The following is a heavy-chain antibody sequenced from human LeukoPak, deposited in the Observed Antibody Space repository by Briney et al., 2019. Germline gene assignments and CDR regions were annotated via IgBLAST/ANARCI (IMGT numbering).Heavy chain of an antibody. CDR3: ARVQAAAFPPTTPEDY. CDR1: GFTFSSHS. V-gene: IGHV3-21*01. CDR2: ISSSSSYI. Sequence: GGSLRLSCAASGFTFSSHSMNWVRQAPGKGLEWVSSISSSSSYIYYADSVKGRFTISRDNAKNSLYLQMNSLRAEDTAVYYCARVQAAAFPPTTPEDYWGQGTLVTVSS. D-gene: IGHD1-7*01. J-gene: IGHJ4*02.